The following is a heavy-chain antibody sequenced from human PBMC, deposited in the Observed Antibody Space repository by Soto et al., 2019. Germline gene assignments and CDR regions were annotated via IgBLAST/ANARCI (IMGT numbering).Heavy chain of an antibody. CDR1: GFTFSSYG. D-gene: IGHD4-17*01. CDR2: ISYDGSNK. J-gene: IGHJ3*02. Sequence: PGGSLRLSCAASGFTFSSYGMHWVRQAPGKGLEWVAVISYDGSNKYYADSVKGRFTISRDNSKNTLYLQMNSLRAEDTAVYYCASPLHGDYGAFDIWGQRTMVTVSS. CDR3: ASPLHGDYGAFDI. V-gene: IGHV3-30*03.